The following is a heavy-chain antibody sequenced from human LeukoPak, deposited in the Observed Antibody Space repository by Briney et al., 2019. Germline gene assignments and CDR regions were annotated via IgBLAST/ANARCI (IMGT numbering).Heavy chain of an antibody. J-gene: IGHJ4*02. CDR2: ISSSGANT. V-gene: IGHV3-23*01. Sequence: GGSLRLSCAASGFTFTTYAMSCVRQAPGKGLEGLSTISSSGANTYYADSVKGWFTISRDNSKTALYLQMNSLRAEDTAVYYCAKDLMPDTVTTRGAFNSWGQGTLVTVSS. CDR3: AKDLMPDTVTTRGAFNS. CDR1: GFTFTTYA. D-gene: IGHD4-17*01.